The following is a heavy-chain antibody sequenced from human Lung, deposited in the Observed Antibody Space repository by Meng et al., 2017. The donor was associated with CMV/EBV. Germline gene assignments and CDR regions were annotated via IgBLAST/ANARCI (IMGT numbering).Heavy chain of an antibody. D-gene: IGHD6-19*01. CDR1: GFTFRSYA. J-gene: IGHJ4*02. Sequence: GGSLRLXCAASGFTFRSYAMHWVRQAPGKGLEWVAIISYDSSKKEYADSVKGRFTISRDNSKNMVYLEMNSLRGEDTAVYYCTREYGWSFLSSFYYWGQGALVTVSS. V-gene: IGHV3-30*04. CDR2: ISYDSSKK. CDR3: TREYGWSFLSSFYY.